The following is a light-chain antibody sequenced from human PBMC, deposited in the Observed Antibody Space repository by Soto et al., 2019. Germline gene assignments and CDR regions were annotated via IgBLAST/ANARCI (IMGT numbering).Light chain of an antibody. CDR1: QSVSSY. CDR3: QQRINWPLT. Sequence: EIVLTQSPATLSLSPGERATLSCRASQSVSSYLAWYQQKPGQAPRLLIYGASNRATGIPARFSGSGSGTDFTLTISSLEPEDSAVYYCQQRINWPLTFGGGTKVEIK. V-gene: IGKV3-11*01. CDR2: GAS. J-gene: IGKJ4*01.